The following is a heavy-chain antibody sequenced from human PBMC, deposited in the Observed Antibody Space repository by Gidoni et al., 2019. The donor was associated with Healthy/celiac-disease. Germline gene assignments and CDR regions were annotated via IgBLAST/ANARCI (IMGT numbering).Heavy chain of an antibody. CDR1: GINFSSYG. CDR3: AKVPSKWLPFDY. CDR2: ISYDGSNQ. D-gene: IGHD3-22*01. V-gene: IGHV3-30*18. Sequence: QVQLVESGGGVVTPGRYLGLSCAAYGINFSSYGMPWVGQVPGQGLEWLAVISYDGSNQYYADSVKGRFTISSDNSKNTLYLQMNSLRAEDTAVYYCAKVPSKWLPFDYWGQGTLVTVSS. J-gene: IGHJ4*02.